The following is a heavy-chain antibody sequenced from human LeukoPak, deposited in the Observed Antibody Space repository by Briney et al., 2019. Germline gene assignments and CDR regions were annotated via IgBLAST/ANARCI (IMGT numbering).Heavy chain of an antibody. CDR1: GGSISSYY. V-gene: IGHV4-59*01. Sequence: PSETLSLTYTVSGGSISSYYWSWIRQPPGKGLEWIGYIYSSGSTNYNPSLKSRVTMSVDTSKNQFSLKVSSVTAADTAVYYCARESIKQWLIWGQGTLVTVSS. CDR2: IYSSGST. CDR3: ARESIKQWLI. J-gene: IGHJ1*01. D-gene: IGHD6-19*01.